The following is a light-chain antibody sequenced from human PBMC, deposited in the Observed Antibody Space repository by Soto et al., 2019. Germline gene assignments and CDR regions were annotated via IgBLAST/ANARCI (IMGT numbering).Light chain of an antibody. Sequence: DIPMTQSPSSRSASVGDRVTITCRASYTIDNWLAWFQQKPGKAPKLLIYKASTVESGVPSRFSGSGSGTEFTLTISSLQTDDFASYYCLHYSTYPLTFGGGTRVDI. CDR2: KAS. J-gene: IGKJ4*01. CDR3: LHYSTYPLT. CDR1: YTIDNW. V-gene: IGKV1-5*03.